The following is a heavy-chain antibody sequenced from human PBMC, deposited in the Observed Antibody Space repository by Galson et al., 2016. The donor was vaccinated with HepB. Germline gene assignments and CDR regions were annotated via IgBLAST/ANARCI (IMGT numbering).Heavy chain of an antibody. J-gene: IGHJ6*02. D-gene: IGHD3-22*01. Sequence: SLRLSCAASGFTFSGYPIHWVRQASGKGLEWVGRIRSRANAYDTTYAASVTGRITISRDDSKNTAYLQMNSLKTEDTAVYYCTRAWAFYDNSGQHYYGMDVWGQGTTVTVSS. CDR1: GFTFSGYP. V-gene: IGHV3-73*01. CDR2: IRSRANAYDT. CDR3: TRAWAFYDNSGQHYYGMDV.